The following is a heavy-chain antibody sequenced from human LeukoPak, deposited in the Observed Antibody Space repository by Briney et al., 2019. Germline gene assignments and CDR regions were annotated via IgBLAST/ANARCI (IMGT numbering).Heavy chain of an antibody. CDR1: GFTFSSYG. CDR2: IRYDGSNK. D-gene: IGHD3-9*01. CDR3: AKVAQVLRYFDWLSGDY. Sequence: GGSLRLSCAASGFTFSSYGMHWVRQAPGKGLEWVAFIRYDGSNKYYADSVKGRFTISRDNSKNTLYLQMNSLRAEDTAVYYCAKVAQVLRYFDWLSGDYWGQGTLVTVSS. J-gene: IGHJ4*02. V-gene: IGHV3-30*02.